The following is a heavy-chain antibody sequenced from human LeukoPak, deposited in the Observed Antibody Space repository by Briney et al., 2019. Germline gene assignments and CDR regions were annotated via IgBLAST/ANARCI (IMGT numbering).Heavy chain of an antibody. CDR1: GFSFNTYW. D-gene: IGHD6-19*01. CDR3: ARDRYSSDWQFFDY. J-gene: IGHJ4*02. CDR2: IKQDGSEE. Sequence: PGGSLRLSCGASGFSFNTYWMSWVRQAPGEGLEWVANIKQDGSEEDYVDSVKGRFTISRDNAKNSLYLQMNSLRAEDTAVYYCARDRYSSDWQFFDYWGQGTLVTVSS. V-gene: IGHV3-7*01.